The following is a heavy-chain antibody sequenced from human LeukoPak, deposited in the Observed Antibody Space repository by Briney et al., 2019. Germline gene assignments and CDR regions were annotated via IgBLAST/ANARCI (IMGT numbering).Heavy chain of an antibody. CDR3: ARGRIPLQGLGYFDY. Sequence: ASVKVSCKASGYTFTSYGISWVRQAPGQGLEWMGWISAYNGNTNYAQKLQGRVTMTTDTSTSTAYMELRSLRSDDTAVYYCARGRIPLQGLGYFDYWGQGTLVTVSS. D-gene: IGHD3-16*01. V-gene: IGHV1-18*01. J-gene: IGHJ4*02. CDR1: GYTFTSYG. CDR2: ISAYNGNT.